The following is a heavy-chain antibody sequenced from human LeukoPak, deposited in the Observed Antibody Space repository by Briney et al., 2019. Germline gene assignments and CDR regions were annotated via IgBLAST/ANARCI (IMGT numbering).Heavy chain of an antibody. V-gene: IGHV4-4*07. CDR1: GGSISNHY. Sequence: PSQTLSLTCTVSGGSISNHYWSCVRQPAGKGLEWIGRMSSAGGTEYNPSLKSRLTMSLDTSKTQFSLKLSSVTAADTAVYYCPIQIGRYVDWGQGTLVTVSS. CDR2: MSSAGGT. J-gene: IGHJ4*02. D-gene: IGHD1-26*01. CDR3: PIQIGRYVD.